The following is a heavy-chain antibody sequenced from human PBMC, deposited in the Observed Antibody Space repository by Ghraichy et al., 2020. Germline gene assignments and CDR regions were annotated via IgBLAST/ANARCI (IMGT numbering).Heavy chain of an antibody. CDR3: TTSPLSWVDY. D-gene: IGHD7-27*01. CDR1: GFTFGKTW. CDR2: IKSKSDGETT. Sequence: GGSLRLSCAASGFTFGKTWMNWVRQAPGKGLEWVGRIKSKSDGETTDYPAPVKGRFTISRDDSKNTLYLQMNSLKTEDTAVYYCTTSPLSWVDYWGQGTLVTVSS. J-gene: IGHJ4*02. V-gene: IGHV3-15*07.